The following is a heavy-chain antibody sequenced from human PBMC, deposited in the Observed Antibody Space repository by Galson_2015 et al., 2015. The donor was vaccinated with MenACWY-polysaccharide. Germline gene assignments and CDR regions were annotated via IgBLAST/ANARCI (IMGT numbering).Heavy chain of an antibody. CDR1: GFTFSSYA. V-gene: IGHV3-23*01. CDR2: ISGSGGST. Sequence: SLRLSCAASGFTFSSYAMSWVRQAPGKGLEWVSAISGSGGSTYYADSVKGRFTISRDNSKNTLYLQMNSLRAEDTAVYYCAKDRSQRGYSKNAFDIWGQGTMVPVSS. J-gene: IGHJ3*02. D-gene: IGHD5-18*01. CDR3: AKDRSQRGYSKNAFDI.